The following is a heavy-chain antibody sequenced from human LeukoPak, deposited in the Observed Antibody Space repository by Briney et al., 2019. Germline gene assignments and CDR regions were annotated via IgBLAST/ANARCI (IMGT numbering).Heavy chain of an antibody. V-gene: IGHV3-23*01. Sequence: GGSLRLSCAASGFPFSRYAMSWVRQTPERGLEWVSVISGSDGSRYYADSVKGRFTISRDDSRNTVYLQMNNLRAEDTAIYYCAKQVSCDTTTCYSGMPPDYWGQGTLVTVSS. CDR1: GFPFSRYA. CDR2: ISGSDGSR. J-gene: IGHJ4*02. CDR3: AKQVSCDTTTCYSGMPPDY. D-gene: IGHD2/OR15-2a*01.